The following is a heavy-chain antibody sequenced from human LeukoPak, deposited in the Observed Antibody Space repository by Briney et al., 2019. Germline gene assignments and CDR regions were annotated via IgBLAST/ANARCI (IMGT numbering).Heavy chain of an antibody. V-gene: IGHV3-7*03. Sequence: GGSLRLSCAASGFTFTNYWMSWVRQAPGRGLEWVANIKQDASVKYYVDSVKGRFTISRDNAKSSIYLQMNSLRAEDTAIYYCAKIDHDLYQTFDFWGNGNLTTVSS. CDR3: AKIDHDLYQTFDF. J-gene: IGHJ4*01. CDR1: GFTFTNYW. CDR2: IKQDASVK. D-gene: IGHD2-2*01.